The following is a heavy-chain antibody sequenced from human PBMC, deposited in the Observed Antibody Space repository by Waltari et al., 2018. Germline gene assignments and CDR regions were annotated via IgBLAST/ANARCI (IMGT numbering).Heavy chain of an antibody. J-gene: IGHJ1*01. D-gene: IGHD6-19*01. V-gene: IGHV1-69*01. Sequence: QVQVVQSGAEMRKTGSSVRVSCKASGGCFSTQTTMWARQAPGQGLVWMGGIIPVFRTPTYAQNFQGRVTLTADESTNTVHMDLRSLTSDDTAVYYCASAVTGKEYFPFWGQGTLLTVSS. CDR3: ASAVTGKEYFPF. CDR2: IIPVFRTP. CDR1: GGCFSTQT.